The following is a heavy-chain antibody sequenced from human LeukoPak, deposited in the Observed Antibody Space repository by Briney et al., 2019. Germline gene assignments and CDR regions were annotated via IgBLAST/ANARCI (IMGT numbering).Heavy chain of an antibody. CDR2: ISRSGGTR. Sequence: GGSLRLSCAISGFTFSACELTWVRQAPGKGLEWVSYISRSGGTRYYADSVKGRFTISRDNAKNTLYLQMSSLRAEDTAVYYCARVATMVRVPLDALDIWGQGTMVSVSS. V-gene: IGHV3-48*03. CDR1: GFTFSACE. D-gene: IGHD3-10*01. CDR3: ARVATMVRVPLDALDI. J-gene: IGHJ3*02.